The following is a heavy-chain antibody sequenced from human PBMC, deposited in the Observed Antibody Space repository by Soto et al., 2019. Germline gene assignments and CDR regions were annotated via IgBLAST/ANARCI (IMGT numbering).Heavy chain of an antibody. V-gene: IGHV4-30-4*01. CDR2: TYYSGST. J-gene: IGHJ3*02. CDR3: ARVTQGDAFDI. Sequence: SETLSLTCTVSGGSISSGDYYWSWIRQPPGKGLEWIGYTYYSGSTYYNPSLKSRVTISVDTSKNQFSLKLSSVTAADTAVYYCARVTQGDAFDIWGQGTMVTVSS. CDR1: GGSISSGDYY.